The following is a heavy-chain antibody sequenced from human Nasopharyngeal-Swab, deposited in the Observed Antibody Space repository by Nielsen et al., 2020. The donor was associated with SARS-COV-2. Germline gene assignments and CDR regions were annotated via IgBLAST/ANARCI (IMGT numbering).Heavy chain of an antibody. Sequence: ASVKVSCKASGYTFTSYDINWVRQATGQGPEWMGWMNPNSGNTGYAQKFQGRVTMTRNTSISTAYMKLSSLRSEDTAVYYCARALTRSITIFGVVIPNWFDPWGQGTLVTVSS. CDR1: GYTFTSYD. CDR2: MNPNSGNT. V-gene: IGHV1-8*01. CDR3: ARALTRSITIFGVVIPNWFDP. J-gene: IGHJ5*02. D-gene: IGHD3-3*01.